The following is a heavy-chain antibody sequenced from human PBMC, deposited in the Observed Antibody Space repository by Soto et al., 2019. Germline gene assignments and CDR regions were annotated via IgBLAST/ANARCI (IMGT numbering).Heavy chain of an antibody. J-gene: IGHJ6*02. CDR2: IIPIFGTA. V-gene: IGHV1-69*13. Sequence: GASVKVSCKASGGTFSSYAISCVRQAPGQGLEWMGGIIPIFGTANYAQKFQGRVTITADESTSTAYMELSSLRSEDTAVYYCAALGEVATIKLNYYYGMDVWGQGTTVTVSS. CDR3: AALGEVATIKLNYYYGMDV. CDR1: GGTFSSYA. D-gene: IGHD5-12*01.